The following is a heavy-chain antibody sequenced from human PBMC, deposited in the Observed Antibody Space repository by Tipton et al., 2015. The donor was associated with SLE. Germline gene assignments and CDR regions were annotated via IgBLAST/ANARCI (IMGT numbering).Heavy chain of an antibody. Sequence: LRLSCTVSGGSISSSSYYWGWIRQPPGKGLEWIGSIYYSGSTYYNPSLKSRVTISVDTSKNQFSLKLSSVTAADTAVYYCARHPVPGGDQGAFDIWGQGTMVTVSS. CDR3: ARHPVPGGDQGAFDI. CDR2: IYYSGST. CDR1: GGSISSSSYY. J-gene: IGHJ3*02. D-gene: IGHD2-21*02. V-gene: IGHV4-39*01.